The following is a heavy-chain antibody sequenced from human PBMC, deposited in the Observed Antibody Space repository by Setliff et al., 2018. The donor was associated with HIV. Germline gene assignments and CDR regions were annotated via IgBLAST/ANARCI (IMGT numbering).Heavy chain of an antibody. CDR1: GGAFSGYY. CDR2: IYTSGST. V-gene: IGHV4-59*10. CDR3: ARGFPFCSGGNCRANYFDY. J-gene: IGHJ4*02. Sequence: TLSLTCAVYGGAFSGYYWSWVRQPAGKGLEWIGRIYTSGSTNYNPSLKSRVTISLDTSKNQFSLKLSSVTAADTAVFYCARGFPFCSGGNCRANYFDYWGQGTLVTVSS. D-gene: IGHD2-15*01.